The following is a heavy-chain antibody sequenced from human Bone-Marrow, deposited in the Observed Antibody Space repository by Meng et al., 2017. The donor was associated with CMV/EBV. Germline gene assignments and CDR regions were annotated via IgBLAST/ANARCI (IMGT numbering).Heavy chain of an antibody. D-gene: IGHD3-10*01. CDR3: LKRGVGFDP. CDR2: IIPIFGTA. CDR1: GGTFRTYA. Sequence: QVQLVQSGAEVRRPGSSVKVSCKASGGTFRTYAISWVRQAPGKGLEWMGGIIPIFGTANYVQKFRGRVTIIADKSTSTSYMELSSLRSADTDVYYCLKRGVGFDPWGQGTLVTVSS. V-gene: IGHV1-69*14. J-gene: IGHJ5*02.